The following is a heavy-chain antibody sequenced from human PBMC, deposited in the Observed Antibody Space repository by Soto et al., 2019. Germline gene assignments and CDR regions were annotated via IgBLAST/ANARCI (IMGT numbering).Heavy chain of an antibody. Sequence: EVQLVESGGGLVQPGGSLRLSCAASGFSFSSYWMTWVRQAPGKGLEWVANIKQDGREKYYVASVKGRFTISRDNDKNLLYLQMDSLTLDDTAVYYCAGDGVRNGAYNGWLDPWGQGTLVTVSS. CDR3: AGDGVRNGAYNGWLDP. D-gene: IGHD3-16*01. CDR1: GFSFSSYW. J-gene: IGHJ5*02. V-gene: IGHV3-7*03. CDR2: IKQDGREK.